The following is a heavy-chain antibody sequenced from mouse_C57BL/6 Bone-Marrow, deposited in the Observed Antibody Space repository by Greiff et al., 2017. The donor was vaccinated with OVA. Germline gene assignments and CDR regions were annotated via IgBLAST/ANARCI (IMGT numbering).Heavy chain of an antibody. CDR2: IHPNSGST. V-gene: IGHV1-64*01. Sequence: QVQLQQPGAELVKPGASVKLSCKASGYTFTSYWMHWVKQRPGQGLEWIGMIHPNSGSTNYNEKFKSKATLTVDKASSTDYMQLSSLTSEDSAVYDSVYYGNYWIGNGGQGKVVTVTA. CDR1: GYTFTSYW. CDR3: VYYGNYWIGN. D-gene: IGHD2-1*01. J-gene: IGHJ3*01.